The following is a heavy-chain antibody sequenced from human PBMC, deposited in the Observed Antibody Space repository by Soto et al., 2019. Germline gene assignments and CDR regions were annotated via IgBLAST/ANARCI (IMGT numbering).Heavy chain of an antibody. Sequence: SETLSLTCTVSGGSISSYYWSWIRQPAGKGLEWIGRIYTSGSTNYNPSLKSRVTMSVDTSKNQFSLKLSSVTAADTAVYYCATVDIVLMVYTTWGQGTLVTSPQ. J-gene: IGHJ5*02. V-gene: IGHV4-4*07. CDR2: IYTSGST. CDR3: ATVDIVLMVYTT. D-gene: IGHD2-8*01. CDR1: GGSISSYY.